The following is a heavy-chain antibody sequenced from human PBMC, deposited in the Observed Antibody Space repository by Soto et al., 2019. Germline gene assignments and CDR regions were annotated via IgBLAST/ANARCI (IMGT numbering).Heavy chain of an antibody. V-gene: IGHV4-30-4*01. CDR1: GGSISSGDYY. J-gene: IGHJ6*02. D-gene: IGHD4-17*01. CDR3: ASRLAEIGLHGMDV. Sequence: QVQMQESGPGLVKPSQTLSLTCTVSGGSISSGDYYWSWIRQPPGKGLEWIGYIYYSGSTYYNPSLKSRVIISVDTSKNQFSLKLSSVTAADTAVYYCASRLAEIGLHGMDVWGQGTTVTVSS. CDR2: IYYSGST.